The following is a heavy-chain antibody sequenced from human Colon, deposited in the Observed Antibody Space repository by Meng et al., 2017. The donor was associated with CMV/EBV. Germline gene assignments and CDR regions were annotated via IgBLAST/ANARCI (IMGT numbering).Heavy chain of an antibody. D-gene: IGHD1-14*01. Sequence: GGSLRLSCAASGFTFNTFWMTWVRQAPGKGLEWVANIKEDGRGQWYVDSVKGRFTISRDNAKNTLYLQMNSLRAEDTAFYYCITEAPGGDYWGQGTLVTVSS. V-gene: IGHV3-7*01. CDR2: IKEDGRGQ. CDR3: ITEAPGGDY. J-gene: IGHJ4*02. CDR1: GFTFNTFW.